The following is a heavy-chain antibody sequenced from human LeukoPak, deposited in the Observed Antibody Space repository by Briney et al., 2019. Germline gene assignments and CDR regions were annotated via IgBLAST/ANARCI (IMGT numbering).Heavy chain of an antibody. V-gene: IGHV1-18*01. CDR1: GYTFTSYG. D-gene: IGHD3-9*01. CDR2: ISAYNGNT. Sequence: ASVKVSCKASGYTFTSYGISWVRQAPGQGLEWMGWISAYNGNTNYAQKLQGRVTMTTDTSTSTAYMELRSLRSDDTAAYYCARSRSLTGYSSSPYWGQGTLVTVSS. CDR3: ARSRSLTGYSSSPY. J-gene: IGHJ4*02.